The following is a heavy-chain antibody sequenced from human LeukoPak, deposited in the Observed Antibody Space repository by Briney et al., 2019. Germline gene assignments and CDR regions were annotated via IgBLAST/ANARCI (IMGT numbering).Heavy chain of an antibody. Sequence: PGGSLRLSCAASGFTFSDYYMSWIRQAPGKGLEWVSYISSSGSTIYYADSVKGRFTISRGNAKNSLYLEMHSLRAEDTAVYYCARDIAAAGNNWFDPWGQGTLVTVSS. V-gene: IGHV3-11*04. CDR1: GFTFSDYY. J-gene: IGHJ5*02. D-gene: IGHD6-13*01. CDR2: ISSSGSTI. CDR3: ARDIAAAGNNWFDP.